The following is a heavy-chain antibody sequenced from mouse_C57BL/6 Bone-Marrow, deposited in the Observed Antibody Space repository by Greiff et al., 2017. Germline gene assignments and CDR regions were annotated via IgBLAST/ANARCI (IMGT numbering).Heavy chain of an antibody. D-gene: IGHD1-1*01. Sequence: EVMLVESGPELVKPGASVKISCKASGYTFTDYYMNWVKQSHGKSLEWIGDINPNNGGTSYNQKFKGKATLTVDKSSSTAYMELRSLTSEYSAVYYCARWSHYYGSSLDYWGQGTTLTVSS. V-gene: IGHV1-26*01. CDR2: INPNNGGT. CDR3: ARWSHYYGSSLDY. CDR1: GYTFTDYY. J-gene: IGHJ2*01.